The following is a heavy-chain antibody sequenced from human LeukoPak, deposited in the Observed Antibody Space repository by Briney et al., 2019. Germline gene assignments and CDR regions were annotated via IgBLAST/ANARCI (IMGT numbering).Heavy chain of an antibody. D-gene: IGHD3-10*01. CDR1: GFTFSTYA. CDR3: AKGIGELSVYGMDV. V-gene: IGHV3-23*01. Sequence: PGGSLRLSCAASGFTFSTYAMSWVRQAPGKGLEWVSGISGSGGSTYYADSVKGRFTNSRDNSKNTLYLQMNSLRAEDTAVYYCAKGIGELSVYGMDVWGQGTTVTVSS. J-gene: IGHJ6*02. CDR2: ISGSGGST.